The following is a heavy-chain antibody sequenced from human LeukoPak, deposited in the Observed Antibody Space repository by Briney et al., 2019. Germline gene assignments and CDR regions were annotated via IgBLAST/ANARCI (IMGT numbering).Heavy chain of an antibody. V-gene: IGHV5-51*01. D-gene: IGHD3-22*01. CDR2: IYPGDSDT. J-gene: IGHJ4*02. Sequence: GESLKISCKGSGYSFTNYWIGWVRQMPGKGLEWMGIIYPGDSDTRYSPSLQGQVTISADKSISTAYLQWSSLKASDTAMYYCARLGAHYYDSSGYYFDYWGQGTLVTVSS. CDR3: ARLGAHYYDSSGYYFDY. CDR1: GYSFTNYW.